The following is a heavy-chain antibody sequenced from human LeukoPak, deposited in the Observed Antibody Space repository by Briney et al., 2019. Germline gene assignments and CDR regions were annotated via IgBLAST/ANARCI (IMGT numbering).Heavy chain of an antibody. D-gene: IGHD3-16*01. CDR1: GFTFDDYA. V-gene: IGHV3-43*02. CDR2: ISGDGGST. CDR3: ARGDAFSGDH. Sequence: GGSLRLSCAASGFTFDDYAMHWVRQAPGKGLEWVSLISGDGGSTYYADSVKGRFTISRDNTKNLLFLQMNGLRVEDTAVYYCARGDAFSGDHWGQGTLVTVSS. J-gene: IGHJ4*02.